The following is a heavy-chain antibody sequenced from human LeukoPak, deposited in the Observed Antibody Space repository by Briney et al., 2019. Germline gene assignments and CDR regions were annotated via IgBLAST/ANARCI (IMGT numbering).Heavy chain of an antibody. CDR3: ARGLYTMVREVTNWFDP. V-gene: IGHV1-2*02. D-gene: IGHD3-10*01. CDR2: INPNSGGT. Sequence: GASVKVSCKASGYTFTGYYMHWVRQAPGQGLEWMGWINPNSGGTNYAQKFQGRVTMTRDTSISTAYMELSRLRSDDTAVYYCARGLYTMVREVTNWFDPWGQGTLVTVSS. J-gene: IGHJ5*02. CDR1: GYTFTGYY.